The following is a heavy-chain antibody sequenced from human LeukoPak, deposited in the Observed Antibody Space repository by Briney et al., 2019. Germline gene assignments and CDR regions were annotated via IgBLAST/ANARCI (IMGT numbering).Heavy chain of an antibody. J-gene: IGHJ4*02. D-gene: IGHD6-13*01. CDR1: GFTFRSYW. Sequence: GGSLRLSCAASGFTFRSYWMNWVRQTPERGLEWVADISDDGGAKYYLDSVKGRFTISRDNAENSLSLHMDSLGVEDTALYYCARDLGRPAAHTVGRFDFWGRGSLVTVSS. CDR3: ARDLGRPAAHTVGRFDF. CDR2: ISDDGGAK. V-gene: IGHV3-7*01.